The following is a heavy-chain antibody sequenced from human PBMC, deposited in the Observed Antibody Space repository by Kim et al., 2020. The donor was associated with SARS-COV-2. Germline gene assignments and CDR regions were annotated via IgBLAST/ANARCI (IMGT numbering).Heavy chain of an antibody. V-gene: IGHV4-59*12. J-gene: IGHJ4*02. CDR3: ATFGSSYGSGTYFDY. D-gene: IGHD3-10*01. Sequence: SETLSLTCNVSGGSISTYYWNWIRQPPGKGLEWIGFVYYSGVTKYNPSLKNRLTISRDTSKNHFSLSLTSVTASDTAVYYCATFGSSYGSGTYFDYWGQGALVTFSS. CDR2: VYYSGVT. CDR1: GGSISTYY.